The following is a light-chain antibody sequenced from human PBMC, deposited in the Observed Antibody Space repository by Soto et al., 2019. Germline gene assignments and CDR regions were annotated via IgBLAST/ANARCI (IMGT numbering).Light chain of an antibody. CDR2: EVT. J-gene: IGLJ2*01. CDR3: SSYAGSNNVI. Sequence: QSALTQPPSASGSPGQSVAISCTGTSSDVGGYNYVSWYQQHPGKAPKVILHEVTKRPSGVPDRFSGSKSGNTASLTVSGLLTDDEAAYSCSSYAGSNNVIFGGGTKLTVL. V-gene: IGLV2-8*01. CDR1: SSDVGGYNY.